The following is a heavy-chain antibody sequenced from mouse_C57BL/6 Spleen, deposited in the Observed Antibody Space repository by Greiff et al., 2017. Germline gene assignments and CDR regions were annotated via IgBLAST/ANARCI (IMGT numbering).Heavy chain of an antibody. J-gene: IGHJ3*01. Sequence: VQLQQSGPELVKPGASVKISCKASGYSFTGYYMNWVKQSPEKSLEWIGEINPSTGGTTYNQKFKAKATLTVDKSSSTAYMQLKSLTSEDSAVYYCARLGDYEAWFAYWGQGTLVTVSA. V-gene: IGHV1-42*01. D-gene: IGHD2-4*01. CDR3: ARLGDYEAWFAY. CDR1: GYSFTGYY. CDR2: INPSTGGT.